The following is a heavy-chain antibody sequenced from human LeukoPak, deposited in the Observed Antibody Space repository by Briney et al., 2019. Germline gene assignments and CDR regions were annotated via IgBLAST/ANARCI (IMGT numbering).Heavy chain of an antibody. J-gene: IGHJ5*02. CDR2: ISGSGGNT. Sequence: PGGSLRLSCAASGFTFSSYAMSWVRQAPGKGLEWVSAISGSGGNTYYADSVKGRFTISRDNSKNILYLQMNSLRAEDTAVYHCAKGKSIQYDPWGQGTLVTVTS. V-gene: IGHV3-23*01. CDR3: AKGKSIQYDP. D-gene: IGHD4-11*01. CDR1: GFTFSSYA.